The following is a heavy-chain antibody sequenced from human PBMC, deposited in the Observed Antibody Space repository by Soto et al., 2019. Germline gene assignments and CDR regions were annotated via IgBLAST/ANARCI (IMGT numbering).Heavy chain of an antibody. V-gene: IGHV4-61*01. Sequence: LTCTGSCPFVSIASYYWSWIRQPPGKGLEWIGYIYYSGSTNYNPSLKSRVTISVDTSKNQFSLKLSSVTAADTAVYYCARDQGRYYDSSGYYDYWGQGTLVT. D-gene: IGHD3-22*01. CDR2: IYYSGST. CDR1: CPFVSIASYY. CDR3: ARDQGRYYDSSGYYDY. J-gene: IGHJ4*02.